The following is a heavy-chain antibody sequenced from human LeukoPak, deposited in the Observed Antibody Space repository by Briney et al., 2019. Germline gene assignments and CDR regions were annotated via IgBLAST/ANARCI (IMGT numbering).Heavy chain of an antibody. CDR2: ITSSGTSI. CDR1: GFTFSSYE. J-gene: IGHJ4*02. V-gene: IGHV3-48*03. CDR3: ARVRPTIFGVIIEPYFDY. D-gene: IGHD3-3*01. Sequence: GGSLRLSCAASGFTFSSYEMIWVRQAPGKGLEWVSHITSSGTSIYYADSVKGRFTLSRDNTKNSLYLQMNSLRAEDTAVYYCARVRPTIFGVIIEPYFDYWGQGTLDTVSS.